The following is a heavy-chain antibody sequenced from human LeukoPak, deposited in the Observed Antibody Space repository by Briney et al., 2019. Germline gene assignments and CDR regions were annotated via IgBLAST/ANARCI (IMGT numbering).Heavy chain of an antibody. D-gene: IGHD5-24*01. V-gene: IGHV3-23*01. CDR3: AKDPRVGSRVATPCH. CDR1: GFTFSSYA. CDR2: ISGSGGST. J-gene: IGHJ4*02. Sequence: GGSLRLSCAASGFTFSSYATSWVRQAPGKGLEWVSAISGSGGSTYYADSVKGRFTISRDNSKSTLFLQMNSLRAEDTAVYYCAKDPRVGSRVATPCHWGQGTLVTVSS.